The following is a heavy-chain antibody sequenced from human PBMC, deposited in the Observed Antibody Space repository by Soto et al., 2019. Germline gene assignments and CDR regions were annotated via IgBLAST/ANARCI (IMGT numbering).Heavy chain of an antibody. D-gene: IGHD2-21*01. J-gene: IGHJ6*02. V-gene: IGHV1-46*01. CDR1: GYSFTHYY. CDR2: INPSGGTT. CDR3: EGSYCGGECYDAITFDLFGSDV. Sequence: ASVKVSFKASGYSFTHYYIHWVRQAPGQGLEWMGIINPSGGTTRYAQKFQGRVTMTRDTSTTTVDMELSGLRSEDTAEYYCEGSYCGGECYDAITFDLFGSDVWGQGTTVTVSS.